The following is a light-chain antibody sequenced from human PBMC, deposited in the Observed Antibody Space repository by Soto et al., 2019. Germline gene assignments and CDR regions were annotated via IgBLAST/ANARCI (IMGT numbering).Light chain of an antibody. CDR2: NAS. CDR1: ESVSSR. CDR3: QHYDDWPWT. V-gene: IGKV3-15*01. J-gene: IGKJ1*01. Sequence: EIVTTQSPGTLSVSPGERATLSCRASESVSSRIAWYQQRPGQAPRLLIYNASTRATGIPARFSGSGSGTEFTLTISSLQSEDFAVYYCQHYDDWPWTFGQGTKVEIK.